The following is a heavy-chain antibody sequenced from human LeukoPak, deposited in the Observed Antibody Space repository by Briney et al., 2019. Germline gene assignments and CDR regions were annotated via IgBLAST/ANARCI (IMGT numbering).Heavy chain of an antibody. CDR2: INHSGST. V-gene: IGHV4-34*01. CDR3: ARGPVYCGGDCYSPFDY. J-gene: IGHJ4*02. CDR1: GGSFSGYY. D-gene: IGHD2-21*02. Sequence: PSETLSLTCAVYGGSFSGYYWSWIRQPPGKGLEWIGEINHSGSTNYNPSLKSRVTISVDRSKNQFSLKLSSVTAADTAVYYCARGPVYCGGDCYSPFDYWGQGTLVTVSS.